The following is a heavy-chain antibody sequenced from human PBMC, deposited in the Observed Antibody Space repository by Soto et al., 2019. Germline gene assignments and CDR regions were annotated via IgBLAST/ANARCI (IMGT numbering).Heavy chain of an antibody. CDR1: GYPFGSYG. J-gene: IGHJ3*02. V-gene: IGHV1-18*01. D-gene: IGHD2-21*02. CDR2: ISGYNGNT. Sequence: GASVKVSCKASGYPFGSYGITWVRQAPGQGLEWMGWISGYNGNTKYAQKVRGRVTMTTDTSTNTAYMELGSLVSDDTAVYYCARNHFLMVTSNDAFDTWGQGTMVTVSS. CDR3: ARNHFLMVTSNDAFDT.